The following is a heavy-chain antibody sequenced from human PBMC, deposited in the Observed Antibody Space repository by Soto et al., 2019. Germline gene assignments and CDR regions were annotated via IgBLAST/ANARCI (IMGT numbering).Heavy chain of an antibody. D-gene: IGHD3-9*01. J-gene: IGHJ5*02. Sequence: GGSLRLSCAASGFTFSGYAMSWVRQAPGKGREWVSAISGSGGSTYYADSVKGRFTISRDNSKNTLYLQMNSLRAEDTAVYYCSKANYDTWTGPPTYWLDPWGQGTLVAVSS. CDR3: SKANYDTWTGPPTYWLDP. CDR1: GFTFSGYA. V-gene: IGHV3-23*01. CDR2: ISGSGGST.